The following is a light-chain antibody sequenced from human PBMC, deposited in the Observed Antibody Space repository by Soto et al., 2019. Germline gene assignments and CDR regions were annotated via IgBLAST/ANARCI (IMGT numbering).Light chain of an antibody. CDR2: DAS. CDR1: QSASSSY. Sequence: EILLTQSPCTLALSPGERATLSCRASQSASSSYLAWYQQKPGQAPSLLIYDASNRATGIPARLSGSGSGTDFTLTISRLDPEDFAVYYCQQYGSSRTFGQGTKVDIK. CDR3: QQYGSSRT. J-gene: IGKJ1*01. V-gene: IGKV3-20*01.